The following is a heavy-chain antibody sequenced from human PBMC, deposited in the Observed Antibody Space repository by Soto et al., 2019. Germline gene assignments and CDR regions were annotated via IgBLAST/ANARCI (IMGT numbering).Heavy chain of an antibody. Sequence: SETLSLTCTVSGGSISSYYWSWIRQPAGKGLEWIGRIYTSGSTNYNPSLKSRVTMSVDTSKNQFSLKLSSVTAADTAVYYCARDHHGVCCSGGSCYNKDDAFDIWGQGTMVTVSS. CDR1: GGSISSYY. D-gene: IGHD2-15*01. V-gene: IGHV4-4*07. CDR3: ARDHHGVCCSGGSCYNKDDAFDI. CDR2: IYTSGST. J-gene: IGHJ3*02.